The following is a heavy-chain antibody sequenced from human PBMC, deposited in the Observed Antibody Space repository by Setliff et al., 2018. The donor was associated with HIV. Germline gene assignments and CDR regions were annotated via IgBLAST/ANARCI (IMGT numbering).Heavy chain of an antibody. CDR3: ARGGAFWSGYYGFDY. CDR1: GGSFTNYY. CDR2: INHSGST. V-gene: IGHV4-34*01. Sequence: PSETLSLTCVVYGGSFTNYYWSWIRQPPGKGLECIGEINHSGSTNYNPSLKSRVTISVDKSKNQFSLNLTSVTAADTAVYYCARGGAFWSGYYGFDYWGQGTLVTVSS. J-gene: IGHJ4*02. D-gene: IGHD3-3*01.